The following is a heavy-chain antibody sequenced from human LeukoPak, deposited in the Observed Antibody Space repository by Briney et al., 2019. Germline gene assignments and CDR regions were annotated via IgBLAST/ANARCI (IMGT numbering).Heavy chain of an antibody. V-gene: IGHV1-69*13. Sequence: GASVKVSCTASGGTFSSYAISWVRQPPGKGLEWMGGINHICGTANYAQKFQGRDTITADQSASTAYMELSSLRSEDTAVYYCAGGPDGSVYFDYWGQGTLVSVSP. CDR1: GGTFSSYA. CDR2: INHICGTA. D-gene: IGHD5-24*01. J-gene: IGHJ4*02. CDR3: AGGPDGSVYFDY.